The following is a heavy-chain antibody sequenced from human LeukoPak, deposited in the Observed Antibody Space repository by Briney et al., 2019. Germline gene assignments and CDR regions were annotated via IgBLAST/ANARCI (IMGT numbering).Heavy chain of an antibody. V-gene: IGHV1-8*01. D-gene: IGHD3-3*01. CDR3: SLRNYDFWSGYYTGDYYYGMDV. CDR2: MNPNSGNT. Sequence: GASVKVSCKASGCTFTSYDINWVRQATGQGLEWMGWMNPNSGNTGYAQKFQGRVTMTRNTSISTAYMELSSLRSEDTAVYYCSLRNYDFWSGYYTGDYYYGMDVWGQGTTVTVSS. J-gene: IGHJ6*02. CDR1: GCTFTSYD.